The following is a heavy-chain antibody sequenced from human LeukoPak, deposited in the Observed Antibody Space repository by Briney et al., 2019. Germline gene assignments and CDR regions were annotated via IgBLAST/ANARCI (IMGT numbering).Heavy chain of an antibody. J-gene: IGHJ4*02. Sequence: SVKVSCRASGGTFSSYAISWVPQAPGQGLEWMGGIIPIFGTANYAQKFQGRVTITTDESTGTAYMELSSLRSEDTAVYYCAREDSGYSFDYWGQGTLVTVSS. CDR1: GGTFSSYA. CDR2: IIPIFGTA. D-gene: IGHD3-22*01. CDR3: AREDSGYSFDY. V-gene: IGHV1-69*05.